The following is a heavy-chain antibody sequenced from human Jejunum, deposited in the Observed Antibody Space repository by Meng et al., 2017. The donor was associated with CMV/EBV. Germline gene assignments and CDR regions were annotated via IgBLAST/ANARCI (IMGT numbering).Heavy chain of an antibody. CDR2: VYYSGGT. D-gene: IGHD6-6*01. V-gene: IGHV4-59*01. CDR3: ARAHSSSCRVDY. CDR1: GGSISSYY. J-gene: IGHJ4*02. Sequence: CTVSGGSISSYYWNWIRQPPGKGLEWIGYVYYSGGTNYNPSLKSRVTISVDTSKNQFSLKLSSVTAADTAVYYCARAHSSSCRVDYWGQGTLVTVSS.